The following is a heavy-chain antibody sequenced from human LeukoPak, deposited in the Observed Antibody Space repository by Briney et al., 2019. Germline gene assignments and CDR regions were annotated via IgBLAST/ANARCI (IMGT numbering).Heavy chain of an antibody. CDR3: ARVMVRGVITPSLPLFDY. CDR2: INPSGGST. J-gene: IGHJ4*02. V-gene: IGHV1-46*01. Sequence: ASVKVSCKASGYTFTSYYMHWVRQAPGQGLEWMGIINPSGGSTSYAQKFQGRVTMTRDMSTSTVYMELSSLRSEDTAVYYCARVMVRGVITPSLPLFDYWGQGTLVTVSS. CDR1: GYTFTSYY. D-gene: IGHD3-10*01.